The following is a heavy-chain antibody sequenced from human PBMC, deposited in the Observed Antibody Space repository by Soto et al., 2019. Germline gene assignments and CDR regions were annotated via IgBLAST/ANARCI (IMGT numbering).Heavy chain of an antibody. V-gene: IGHV3-13*05. CDR2: IGAADDP. CDR1: GFFFNNYD. D-gene: IGHD2-2*01. CDR3: ARAYTGQLPRRGDYYYALDV. Sequence: QLVESGGGLTQAGGSLRLSCVGSGFFFNNYDMHWVRQVRGKGLEWVSAIGAADDPYYSVSVKGRFIVSRDNAQKSLYLKMTTLRAAETAVYFCARAYTGQLPRRGDYYYALDVWGRGTTVTVSS. J-gene: IGHJ6*02.